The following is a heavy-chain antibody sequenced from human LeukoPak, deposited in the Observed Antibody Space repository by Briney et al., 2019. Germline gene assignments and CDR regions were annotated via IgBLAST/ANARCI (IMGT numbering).Heavy chain of an antibody. V-gene: IGHV3-11*04. Sequence: GGSLRLSCAASGFTFSDYYMSRIRQAPGKGLEWVSYISSSGSTIYYADSVKGRFTISRDNAKNSLYLQMNSLRAEDTAVYYCARDDSYGVIDYWGQGTLVTVSS. CDR1: GFTFSDYY. CDR3: ARDDSYGVIDY. J-gene: IGHJ4*02. CDR2: ISSSGSTI. D-gene: IGHD5-18*01.